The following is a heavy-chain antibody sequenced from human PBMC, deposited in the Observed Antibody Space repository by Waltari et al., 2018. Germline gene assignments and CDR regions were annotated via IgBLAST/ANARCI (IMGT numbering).Heavy chain of an antibody. D-gene: IGHD6-19*01. CDR2: INPNSGDT. V-gene: IGHV1-2*02. CDR3: ARGIGWGFDP. J-gene: IGHJ5*02. Sequence: QVQLVQSGAEVKKPGASVKVSCKASGHTFTGYYMHWVRQAPGQGLEWMGWINPNSGDTKYAQRFQGRVTMTRDTSITTAYMELNSLRSDDTAVYYCARGIGWGFDPWGQGTLVTVSS. CDR1: GHTFTGYY.